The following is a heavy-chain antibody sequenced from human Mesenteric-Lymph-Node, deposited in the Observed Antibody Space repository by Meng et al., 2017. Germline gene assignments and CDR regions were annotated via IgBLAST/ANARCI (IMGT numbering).Heavy chain of an antibody. D-gene: IGHD2-15*01. CDR3: ARGEVDARLRH. CDR1: VGSFSGFY. V-gene: IGHV4-34*01. J-gene: IGHJ4*02. Sequence: QVQLQQWGAGLLKPSETLSLTCAVYVGSFSGFYWTWIRQPPGKGLEWIGEINHGGTTTYNPSLKSRVSISVDTSKSQFSLMLDSVTAADTAVYYCARGEVDARLRHWGQGTLVTVS. CDR2: INHGGTT.